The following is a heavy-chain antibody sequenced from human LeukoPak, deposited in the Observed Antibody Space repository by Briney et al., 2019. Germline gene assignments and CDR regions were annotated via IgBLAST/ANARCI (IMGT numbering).Heavy chain of an antibody. Sequence: PGRSLRLSCAASKFTSDDSAMHWVRQAPGKGLEWVSGISRNSADSVKGRFTISRDNAKNTLYLQMNSLRAEDTAVYYCARDDGYCSSTSCYGDAFDIWGQGTMVTVSS. V-gene: IGHV3-9*02. D-gene: IGHD2-2*03. CDR1: KFTSDDSA. J-gene: IGHJ3*02. CDR2: ISRNS. CDR3: ARDDGYCSSTSCYGDAFDI.